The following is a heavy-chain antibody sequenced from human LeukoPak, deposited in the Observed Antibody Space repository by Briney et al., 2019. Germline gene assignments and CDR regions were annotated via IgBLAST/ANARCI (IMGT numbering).Heavy chain of an antibody. CDR3: ARVRLVTTQYYAFGM. CDR2: VKQDGSEK. CDR1: GFTFSTYW. J-gene: IGHJ3*02. Sequence: GGSLRLSCAASGFTFSTYWMTWVRLAPGKGLEWVANVKQDGSEKYYVDSVKGRFTISRDNTKNSLYLQMDSLRAEDTAVYFCARVRLVTTQYYAFGMWGQGTMVTVSS. V-gene: IGHV3-7*04. D-gene: IGHD5-12*01.